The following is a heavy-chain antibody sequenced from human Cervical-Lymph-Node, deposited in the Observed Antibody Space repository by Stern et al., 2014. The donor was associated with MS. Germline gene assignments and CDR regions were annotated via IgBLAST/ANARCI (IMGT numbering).Heavy chain of an antibody. D-gene: IGHD1-26*01. Sequence: QLQLQESGPGLVKPEETLSLTCTISGGSITSHYWSWIRQPPGKGLEDIGYVYYTGTTNYNPSLNGRVAISVDTSKNQFFLKLSSVTAADTAVYFCARDEGGSYDHWGQGTLVTVSS. CDR2: VYYTGTT. V-gene: IGHV4-59*11. J-gene: IGHJ4*02. CDR1: GGSITSHY. CDR3: ARDEGGSYDH.